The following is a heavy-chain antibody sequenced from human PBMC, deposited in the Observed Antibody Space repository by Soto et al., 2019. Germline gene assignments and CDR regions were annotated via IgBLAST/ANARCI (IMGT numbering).Heavy chain of an antibody. CDR2: ISGSGGST. J-gene: IGHJ6*02. V-gene: IGHV3-23*01. CDR1: VFTFSSYA. Sequence: GGSLRLSCAASVFTFSSYAMSWVRQAPGKGLEWVSAISGSGGSTYYADSVKGRFTISRDNSKNTLYLQMNSLRAEDTAVYYCAKVKYYYYGMDVWGQGTTVTVSS. D-gene: IGHD6-6*01. CDR3: AKVKYYYYGMDV.